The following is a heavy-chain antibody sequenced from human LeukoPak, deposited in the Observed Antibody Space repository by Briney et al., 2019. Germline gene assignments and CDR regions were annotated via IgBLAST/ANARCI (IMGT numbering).Heavy chain of an antibody. J-gene: IGHJ4*02. Sequence: PGGSLRLSCAASGFTFSSYGMHWVRQAPGKGLEWVAVISYDGSNEYYADSVKGRFTISRDDSKNTLYLQMNSLRAEDTAVYYCAKANRYYYDTTGCADYWGQGTLVTVSS. CDR2: ISYDGSNE. D-gene: IGHD3-22*01. V-gene: IGHV3-30*18. CDR1: GFTFSSYG. CDR3: AKANRYYYDTTGCADY.